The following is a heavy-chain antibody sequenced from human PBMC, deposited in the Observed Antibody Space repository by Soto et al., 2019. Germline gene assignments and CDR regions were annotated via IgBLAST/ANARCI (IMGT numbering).Heavy chain of an antibody. CDR1: GFLFQDYA. D-gene: IGHD3-16*02. CDR2: FSWNSGSI. V-gene: IGHV3-9*01. Sequence: GGSLRLSCTGSGFLFQDYAMHWVRQAPGKGLEWVSGFSWNSGSIGYAESVKGRFIISRDNAKSSVYLQINNLRPEDTAVYFCAKGYGGRYPQPLDHWGQGTMVTVYS. J-gene: IGHJ4*02. CDR3: AKGYGGRYPQPLDH.